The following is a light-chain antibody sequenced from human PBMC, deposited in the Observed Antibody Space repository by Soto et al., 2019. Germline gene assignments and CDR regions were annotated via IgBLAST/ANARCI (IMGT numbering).Light chain of an antibody. CDR2: GAS. J-gene: IGKJ4*01. CDR1: QSVSSSY. Sequence: EIVLTQAPGTLSLSPGERATLSYRPSQSVSSSYLAWYQQKPGQAPRLLIYGASSRATGIPDRFSGSGSGTDFTLTISRLEPEDFAVYYCQQYGSSLRLTFGGGAKV. CDR3: QQYGSSLRLT. V-gene: IGKV3-20*01.